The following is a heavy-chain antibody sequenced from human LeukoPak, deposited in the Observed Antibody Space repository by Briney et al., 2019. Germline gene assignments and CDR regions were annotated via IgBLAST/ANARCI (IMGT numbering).Heavy chain of an antibody. J-gene: IGHJ6*02. CDR2: IIPIFGTA. Sequence: SVKVSCKASGGTFSSYAISWVRQAPGQGLEWMGGIIPIFGTANYAQKFQGRVTITADESTSTAYMELSSLRSADTAVYYCARATRLVGATLDYYYYGMDVWGQGTTVTVSS. CDR1: GGTFSSYA. CDR3: ARATRLVGATLDYYYYGMDV. D-gene: IGHD1-26*01. V-gene: IGHV1-69*13.